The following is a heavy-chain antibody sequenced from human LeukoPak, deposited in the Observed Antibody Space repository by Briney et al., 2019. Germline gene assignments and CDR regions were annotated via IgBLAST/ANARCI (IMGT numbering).Heavy chain of an antibody. D-gene: IGHD6-19*01. Sequence: GGSLRLPCAASGFTFSSYAMSWVRQAPGKGLEWVSAISGSGGSTYYADSVKGRFTISRDNSKNTLYLQMNSLRAEDTAVYYCAKGYSSGWYGYFGYWGQGTLVTVSS. J-gene: IGHJ4*02. CDR1: GFTFSSYA. V-gene: IGHV3-23*01. CDR3: AKGYSSGWYGYFGY. CDR2: ISGSGGST.